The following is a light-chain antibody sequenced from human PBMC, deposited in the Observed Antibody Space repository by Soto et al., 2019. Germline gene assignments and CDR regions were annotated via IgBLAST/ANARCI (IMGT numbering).Light chain of an antibody. J-gene: IGKJ1*01. V-gene: IGKV1-8*01. CDR2: AAS. CDR3: LQYNSYPWT. CDR1: QGISSY. Sequence: AIRMTQSPSSFSASTGDRVTITCRASQGISSYLAWYQQKPGKAPKLLIYAASTLQSGVPSRFSGSGSGTEFTLTISSLQPEDFATYYCLQYNSYPWTFGQGTKVDIK.